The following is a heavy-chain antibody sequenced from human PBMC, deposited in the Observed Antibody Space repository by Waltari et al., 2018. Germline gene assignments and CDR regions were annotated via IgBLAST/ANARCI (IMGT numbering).Heavy chain of an antibody. CDR3: AREGGDFWSGYNWFNP. D-gene: IGHD3-3*01. Sequence: QVQLQESGPGLVKPSQTLSITCTVSGGSVSGATYYWSWTGQPAGRGLEWIGRIYTSGSTKYNPTLKSRVTLSIATSRNQFSLKLRSVTVADTAVYYCAREGGDFWSGYNWFNPWGQGTLVTVSS. CDR2: IYTSGST. V-gene: IGHV4-61*02. J-gene: IGHJ5*02. CDR1: GGSVSGATYY.